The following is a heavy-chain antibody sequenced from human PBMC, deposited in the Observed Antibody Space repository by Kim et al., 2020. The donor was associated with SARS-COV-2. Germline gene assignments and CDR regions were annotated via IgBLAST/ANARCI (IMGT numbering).Heavy chain of an antibody. CDR2: INHSGST. Sequence: SDTLSLTCAVYGGSFSGYYWSWIRQPPGKGLEWIGEINHSGSTNYNPSLKSRVTISVDTSKNQFSLKLSSVTAADTAVYYCARGKVGIGSDYWGQGTLVTVSS. CDR3: ARGKVGIGSDY. CDR1: GGSFSGYY. V-gene: IGHV4-34*01. D-gene: IGHD2-21*01. J-gene: IGHJ4*02.